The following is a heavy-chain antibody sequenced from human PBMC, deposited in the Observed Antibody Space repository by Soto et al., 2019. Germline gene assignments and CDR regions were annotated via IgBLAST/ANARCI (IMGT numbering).Heavy chain of an antibody. J-gene: IGHJ6*02. D-gene: IGHD2-21*02. CDR3: VKDHCGGDCRRRRYYGMDV. V-gene: IGHV3-64D*06. Sequence: GGSLRLYCSASGFTFSSYAMHWVRQAPGKGLEYVSAISSNGGSTYYADSVKGRFTISRDNSKNTLYLQMSSLRAEDTAVYYCVKDHCGGDCRRRRYYGMDVWGQGTTVTVAS. CDR1: GFTFSSYA. CDR2: ISSNGGST.